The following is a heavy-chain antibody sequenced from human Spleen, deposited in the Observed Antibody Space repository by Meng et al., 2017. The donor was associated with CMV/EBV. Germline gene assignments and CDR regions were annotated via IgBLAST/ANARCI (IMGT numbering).Heavy chain of an antibody. J-gene: IGHJ6*02. CDR1: GFTFSSYG. D-gene: IGHD1-1*01. Sequence: GGSLRLSCAASGFTFSSYGMHWVRQAPGKGLEWVAFIRYDGSNKYYADSVKGRFTISRDNAKNSLYLQMNSLRAEDTAVYYCARERYPYYYGMDVWGQGTTVTVSS. V-gene: IGHV3-30*02. CDR2: IRYDGSNK. CDR3: ARERYPYYYGMDV.